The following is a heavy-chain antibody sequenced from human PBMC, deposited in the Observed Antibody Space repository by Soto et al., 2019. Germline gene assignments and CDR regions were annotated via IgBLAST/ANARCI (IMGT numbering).Heavy chain of an antibody. V-gene: IGHV3-23*01. J-gene: IGHJ4*02. CDR2: ISGSGGST. CDR1: GFTFSSYA. CDR3: AKVWASQLWYFDY. D-gene: IGHD5-18*01. Sequence: SLSCAASGFTFSSYAMSWVRQAPGKGLEWVSAISGSGGSTYYADSVKGRFTISRDNSKNTLYLQMNSLRAEDTAVYYCAKVWASQLWYFDYWGQGXLVTVSS.